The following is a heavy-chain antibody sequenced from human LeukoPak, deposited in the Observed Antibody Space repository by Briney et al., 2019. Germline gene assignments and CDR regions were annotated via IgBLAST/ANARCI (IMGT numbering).Heavy chain of an antibody. CDR2: ISSSSSYM. J-gene: IGHJ4*02. Sequence: PGGSLRLSCAASGFTFSSYSMNWVRQAPGKGLEWVSSISSSSSYMYYADSVKGRFTISRDNAKNSLYLQMNSLRAEDTAVYYCARGGLAFDYWGQGTLVTVSS. CDR1: GFTFSSYS. CDR3: ARGGLAFDY. D-gene: IGHD3/OR15-3a*01. V-gene: IGHV3-21*01.